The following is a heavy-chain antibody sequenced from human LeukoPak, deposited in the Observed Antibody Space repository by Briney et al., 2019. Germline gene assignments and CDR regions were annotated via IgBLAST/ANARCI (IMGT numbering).Heavy chain of an antibody. D-gene: IGHD4-17*01. CDR2: ISWNSGSI. CDR1: GFTVSSNY. V-gene: IGHV3-9*01. J-gene: IGHJ4*02. CDR3: ARRTVTTVPHFDY. Sequence: PGGSLRLSCAASGFTVSSNYMSWVRQAPGKGLEWVSGISWNSGSIGYADSVKGRFTISRDNAKNSLYLQMNSLRAEDTALYYCARRTVTTVPHFDYWGQGTLVTVSS.